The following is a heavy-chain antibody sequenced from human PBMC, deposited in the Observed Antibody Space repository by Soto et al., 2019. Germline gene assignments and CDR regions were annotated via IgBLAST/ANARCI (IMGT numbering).Heavy chain of an antibody. J-gene: IGHJ6*02. Sequence: QVQLVQSGAEVKKPGSSVKVSCKASGGTFSSYAISWVRQAPGQGLEWMGGIIPIFGTANYAQKFQGRVTITADESTSTAYMELSSLRSEDTAVYYCERGRHWEATVRYGMDVWGQGTTVTVSS. CDR2: IIPIFGTA. CDR1: GGTFSSYA. V-gene: IGHV1-69*12. CDR3: ERGRHWEATVRYGMDV. D-gene: IGHD4-17*01.